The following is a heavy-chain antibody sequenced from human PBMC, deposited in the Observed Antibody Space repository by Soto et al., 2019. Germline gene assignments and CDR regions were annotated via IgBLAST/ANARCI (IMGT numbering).Heavy chain of an antibody. V-gene: IGHV4-30-2*01. CDR3: XXXXXXASGSRTSYYFDY. D-gene: IGHD3-10*01. CDR2: IYHSGST. Sequence: QLQLQESGSGLVKPSQTLSLTCAVSGGSISSGGYSWSWIRQPPGKGLEWIGYIYHSGSTYYNPSLKSRVTISVDRSKNXFXXXXXXXXXXXXXXXXXXXXXXXASGSRTSYYFDYWGQGTLVTVSS. CDR1: GGSISSGGYS. J-gene: IGHJ4*02.